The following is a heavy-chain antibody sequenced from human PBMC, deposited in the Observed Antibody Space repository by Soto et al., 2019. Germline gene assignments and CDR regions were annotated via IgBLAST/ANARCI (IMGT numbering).Heavy chain of an antibody. Sequence: SETLSLTCTVSGVSINSYYWTWIRQPPGKGLEWMGYIHYSGSTNYNPSLMSRVTISVDTSKNQFSLKLNSVTAADTAVYYCARRMAAGMYFQYWGQATLVTVSS. D-gene: IGHD6-13*01. CDR3: ARRMAAGMYFQY. J-gene: IGHJ4*02. V-gene: IGHV4-59*01. CDR2: IHYSGST. CDR1: GVSINSYY.